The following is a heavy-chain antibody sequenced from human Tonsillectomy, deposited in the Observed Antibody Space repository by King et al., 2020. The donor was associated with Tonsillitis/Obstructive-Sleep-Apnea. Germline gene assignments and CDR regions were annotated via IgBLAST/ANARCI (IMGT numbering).Heavy chain of an antibody. D-gene: IGHD6-6*01. J-gene: IGHJ4*02. Sequence: PLQESGPGLVKPSQTLSLTCTVSGGSISSGGYYWSWIRQHPGKGLEWIGYIYYSGSTYYNPSLKSRVTISVDTSKNQFSLKLSSVTAADTAVYYCARENSSSSHLFDYWGQGTLVTVSS. CDR3: ARENSSSSHLFDY. CDR2: IYYSGST. CDR1: GGSISSGGYY. V-gene: IGHV4-31*03.